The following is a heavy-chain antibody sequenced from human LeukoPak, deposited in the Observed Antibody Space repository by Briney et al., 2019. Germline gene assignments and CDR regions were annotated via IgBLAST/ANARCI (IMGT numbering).Heavy chain of an antibody. CDR1: GFTFSSYW. Sequence: GGSRRLSCAASGFTFSSYWLSWGREAPGKGLEWVANIKQDGSEKYYVDSVKGRFTISRDNAKNSLYLQMNSLRAEDTAVYYCARDGGNRGFDYWGQGTLVTVSS. V-gene: IGHV3-7*01. CDR3: ARDGGNRGFDY. CDR2: IKQDGSEK. D-gene: IGHD4-23*01. J-gene: IGHJ4*02.